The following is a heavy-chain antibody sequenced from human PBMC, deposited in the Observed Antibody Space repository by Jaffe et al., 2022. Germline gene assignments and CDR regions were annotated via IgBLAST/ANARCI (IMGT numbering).Heavy chain of an antibody. Sequence: QVQLVESGGGVVQPGGSLRLSCAASGFTFSSYGMHWVRQAPGKGLEWVAFIRYDGSNKYYADSVKGRFTISRDNSKNTLYLQMNSLRAEDTAVYYCAKDQALYRNYYGSGSLDYWGQGTLVTVSS. D-gene: IGHD3-10*01. V-gene: IGHV3-30*02. CDR3: AKDQALYRNYYGSGSLDY. CDR1: GFTFSSYG. J-gene: IGHJ4*02. CDR2: IRYDGSNK.